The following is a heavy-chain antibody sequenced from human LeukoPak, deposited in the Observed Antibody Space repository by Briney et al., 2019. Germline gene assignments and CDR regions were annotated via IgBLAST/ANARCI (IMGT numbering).Heavy chain of an antibody. CDR3: ARETTVTAFDY. CDR2: ISSSGSTI. D-gene: IGHD4-11*01. J-gene: IGHJ4*02. V-gene: IGHV3-11*04. CDR1: GFTFSDYY. Sequence: GGSLRLSCAASGFTFSDYYMSWIRQAPGKGLKWVSYISSSGSTIYYADSVKGRFTISRDNAKNSLYLQMNSLRAEDTAVYYCARETTVTAFDYWGQGTLVTVSS.